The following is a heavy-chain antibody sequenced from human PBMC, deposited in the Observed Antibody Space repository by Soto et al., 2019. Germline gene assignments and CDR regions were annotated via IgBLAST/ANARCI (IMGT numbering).Heavy chain of an antibody. CDR2: ISAYNGKT. CDR1: GYTFTSYG. CDR3: ARDSPKGGSRWSNWFDP. J-gene: IGHJ5*02. Sequence: ASVKVSCKASGYTFTSYGISWVRQAPGQGLEWMGWISAYNGKTNYAQKLQGRVTMTTDTSTSTAYMELRSLRSDDTAVYYCARDSPKGGSRWSNWFDPWGQGTLVTVSS. V-gene: IGHV1-18*01. D-gene: IGHD6-13*01.